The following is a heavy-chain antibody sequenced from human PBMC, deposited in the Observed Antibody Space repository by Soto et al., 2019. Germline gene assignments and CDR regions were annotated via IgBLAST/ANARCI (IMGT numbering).Heavy chain of an antibody. D-gene: IGHD3-9*01. V-gene: IGHV5-51*01. CDR2: IYPRDSDT. Sequence: GESLKISCKGSGYTFTTCWIGWVRQMPGKGLEWMGIIYPRDSDTRYSPSFQGQVTISADKSISTAYLQWSSLKASDTAIYYCARRPNTLNYYAMDVWGQGTTVTVSS. CDR3: ARRPNTLNYYAMDV. J-gene: IGHJ6*02. CDR1: GYTFTTCW.